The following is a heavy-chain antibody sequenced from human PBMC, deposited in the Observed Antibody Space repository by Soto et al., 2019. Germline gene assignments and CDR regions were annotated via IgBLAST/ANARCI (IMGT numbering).Heavy chain of an antibody. D-gene: IGHD5-18*01. J-gene: IGHJ6*02. V-gene: IGHV1-18*01. CDR3: ARDPGFGFGYSYAFAMDV. CDR2: ISGYNGNT. CDR1: GYTFSNYG. Sequence: GASVKVSCKASGYTFSNYGISWVRQGPGQGLEWMGWISGYNGNTHYEEKVQDRIKMTTDTSTSTTYLELRSLRSDDTAVYFCARDPGFGFGYSYAFAMDVWGQGNPGHRLL.